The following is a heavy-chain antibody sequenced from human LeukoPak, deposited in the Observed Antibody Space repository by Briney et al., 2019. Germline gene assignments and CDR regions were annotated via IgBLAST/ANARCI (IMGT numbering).Heavy chain of an antibody. D-gene: IGHD2-21*02. Sequence: GESLKISCKGSGYSFTSYWIAWVRQMPGKGLEWMGIIYPGDSDTRYSPSFQGHVTISTDKSITTTYLQWSSLKASDTAMYYCARFDCGGDCYSGNLWGQGTLVTVSS. J-gene: IGHJ5*02. V-gene: IGHV5-51*01. CDR3: ARFDCGGDCYSGNL. CDR2: IYPGDSDT. CDR1: GYSFTSYW.